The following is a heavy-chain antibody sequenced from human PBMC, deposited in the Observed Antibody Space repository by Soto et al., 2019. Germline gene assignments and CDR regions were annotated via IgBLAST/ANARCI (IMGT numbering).Heavy chain of an antibody. J-gene: IGHJ4*02. D-gene: IGHD7-27*01. CDR1: GGSVNSGYC. CDR2: ISYSGGT. V-gene: IGHV4-61*03. Sequence: QVQLQESGPGRVKPSETLTLTCTVSGGSVNSGYCWSWIRQPPGKGLEWIGYISYSGGTNYNPSLKSRITLSVDTSKNHFSLELTSATAADTAVYYCASLLGKGLDSWGQGTLVAVSS. CDR3: ASLLGKGLDS.